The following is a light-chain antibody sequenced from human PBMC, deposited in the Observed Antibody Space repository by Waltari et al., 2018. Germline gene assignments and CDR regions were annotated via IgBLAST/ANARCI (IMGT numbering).Light chain of an antibody. CDR1: QRINSN. CDR3: QQYNNWPRT. CDR2: GAS. J-gene: IGKJ1*01. Sequence: EIVMTQSPATLSVSPGERATLPCRASQRINSNLAWYQQKPGQAPRLLIYGASTRATGIPARFAGTGYGTEFTLTISSLQSEDFAVYYCQQYNNWPRTFGQGTKVEIK. V-gene: IGKV3-15*01.